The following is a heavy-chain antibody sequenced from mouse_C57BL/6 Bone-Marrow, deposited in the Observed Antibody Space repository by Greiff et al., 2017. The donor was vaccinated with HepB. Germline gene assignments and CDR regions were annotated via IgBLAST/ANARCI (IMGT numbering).Heavy chain of an antibody. CDR2: IDPEDGET. CDR3: ASSPWFAY. V-gene: IGHV14-2*01. CDR1: GFNIKDYN. Sequence: VQLQQSGAELVKPGASVKLSCTASGFNIKDYNMHWVKQRTEQGLEWIGRIDPEDGETKYAQKFQGKATITADTSTNTAYLQLSSLTSEDTAVYYGASSPWFAYWGQGTLVTVSA. D-gene: IGHD6-1*01. J-gene: IGHJ3*01.